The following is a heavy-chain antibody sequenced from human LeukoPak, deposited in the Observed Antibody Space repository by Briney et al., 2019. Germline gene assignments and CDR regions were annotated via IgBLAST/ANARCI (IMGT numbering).Heavy chain of an antibody. CDR1: GFTFSSYA. Sequence: GGSLRLSCAASGFTFSSYAMSWVRQAPGKGLEWVSAISGSGGSTYYADSVKGRFTISRDNAKNSLYLHMNSLRAEDTALYHCARESSSSGVYYYYYMDVWGKGTTVTVSS. D-gene: IGHD6-6*01. CDR3: ARESSSSGVYYYYYMDV. V-gene: IGHV3-23*01. J-gene: IGHJ6*03. CDR2: ISGSGGST.